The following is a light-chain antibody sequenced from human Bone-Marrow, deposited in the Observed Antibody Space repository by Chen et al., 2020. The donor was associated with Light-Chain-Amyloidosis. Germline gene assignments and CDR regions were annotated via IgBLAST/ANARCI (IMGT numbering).Light chain of an antibody. CDR3: QVWDRSSDRPV. V-gene: IGLV3-21*02. CDR2: DDS. Sequence: SYVLTQPSSVSVAPGQTATIACGGNNIGSTSVHCTQQTPGQAPLLVVHDDSDRPSGIPERLSGSNSGNTATLTISRVEAGDEADYYCQVWDRSSDRPVFGGGTKLTVL. CDR1: NIGSTS. J-gene: IGLJ3*02.